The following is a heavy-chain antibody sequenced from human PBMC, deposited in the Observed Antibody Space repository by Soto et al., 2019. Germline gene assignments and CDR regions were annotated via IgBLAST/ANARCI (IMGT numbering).Heavy chain of an antibody. CDR1: GFTFDEFG. J-gene: IGHJ5*02. D-gene: IGHD3-9*01. Sequence: PGGSLRLSCAASGFTFDEFGMSWVRQVPGKGLEWVSAISGSGGSTYYADSVKGRFTISRDNSKNTLYLQMNSLRAEDTAVYYCAKGNYDILTGSRWFDPWGQGTLVTVSS. CDR3: AKGNYDILTGSRWFDP. CDR2: ISGSGGST. V-gene: IGHV3-23*01.